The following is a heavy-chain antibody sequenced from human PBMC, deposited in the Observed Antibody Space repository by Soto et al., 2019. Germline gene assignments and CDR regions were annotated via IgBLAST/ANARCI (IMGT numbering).Heavy chain of an antibody. CDR2: IIPIFGTA. Sequence: SVKVSCKASGGTFSSYAISWVRQAPGQGLEWMGGIIPIFGTANYAQKFQGRVTITADESTSTAYMELSSLRSEDTAVYYCARDLRYYYDSSGYFVYYYYGMDVWGQGTTVTVSS. V-gene: IGHV1-69*13. D-gene: IGHD3-22*01. CDR3: ARDLRYYYDSSGYFVYYYYGMDV. J-gene: IGHJ6*02. CDR1: GGTFSSYA.